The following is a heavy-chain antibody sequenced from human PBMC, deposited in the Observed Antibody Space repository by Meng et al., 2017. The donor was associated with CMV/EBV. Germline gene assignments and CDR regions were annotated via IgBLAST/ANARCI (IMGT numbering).Heavy chain of an antibody. V-gene: IGHV3-30*04. J-gene: IGHJ4*02. D-gene: IGHD1-26*01. CDR1: GVTISSYA. Sequence: AASGVTISSYAMHWVRQAPGKELEWVAIISYDGSDKYYADSVKGRLTISRDNSKNTLYLQMNSLRAEDTAVYYCARSTSGSYYEFDYWGQGTLVTVSS. CDR2: ISYDGSDK. CDR3: ARSTSGSYYEFDY.